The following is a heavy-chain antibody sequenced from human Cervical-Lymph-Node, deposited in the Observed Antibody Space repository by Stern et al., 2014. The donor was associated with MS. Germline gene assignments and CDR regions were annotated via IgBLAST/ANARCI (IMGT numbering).Heavy chain of an antibody. CDR2: IDHSGDT. Sequence: QVQLQESGPGLVKPSGTLSLTCAVSGCSISDDYWWSWVRQPPGKGLEWIGKIDHSGDTSYNPSLRSRVPISVDMSKNQLSLSLNSMTAADTAVYYCARNGHYSSDYWGQGTLVTVSS. J-gene: IGHJ4*02. D-gene: IGHD6-13*01. V-gene: IGHV4-4*02. CDR1: GCSISDDYW. CDR3: ARNGHYSSDY.